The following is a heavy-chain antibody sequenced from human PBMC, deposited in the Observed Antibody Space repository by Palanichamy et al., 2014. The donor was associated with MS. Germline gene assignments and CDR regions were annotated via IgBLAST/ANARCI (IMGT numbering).Heavy chain of an antibody. Sequence: QVHLEESGGGLVKPGGSLRLSCEASGFILSDYYMSWIRQAPGKGLEWISYISSSSTYTDYADSVKGRFTISRDNAKNSLYLQMNSLGAEDTAVYYCARDGITSSYGMDVWGQGTTVTVSS. D-gene: IGHD1-26*01. J-gene: IGHJ6*02. CDR1: GFILSDYY. CDR2: ISSSSTYT. V-gene: IGHV3-11*06. CDR3: ARDGITSSYGMDV.